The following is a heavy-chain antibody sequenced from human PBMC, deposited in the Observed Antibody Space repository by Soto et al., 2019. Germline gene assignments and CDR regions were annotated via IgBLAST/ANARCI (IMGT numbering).Heavy chain of an antibody. D-gene: IGHD6-13*01. CDR3: ARDYSSSWYRGWFDP. CDR1: GFTFRSHG. V-gene: IGHV4-59*11. J-gene: IGHJ5*02. Sequence: PGGSLRLSCAAAGFTFRSHGMAWIRQPPGKGLEWIGYIYYSGSTNYNPSLKSRVTISVDTSKNQFSLKLSSVTAADTAVYYCARDYSSSWYRGWFDPWGQGTLVTVSS. CDR2: IYYSGST.